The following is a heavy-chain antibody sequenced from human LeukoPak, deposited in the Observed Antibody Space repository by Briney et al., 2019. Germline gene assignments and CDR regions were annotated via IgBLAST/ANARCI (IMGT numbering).Heavy chain of an antibody. CDR3: AKVDNQDGDPYDY. J-gene: IGHJ4*02. V-gene: IGHV3-23*01. CDR2: ISGSGGST. CDR1: GFTFSSYA. Sequence: GGSLRLSCAASGFTFSSYAMSWVRQSPGKGLEWVSAISGSGGSTYYADSVKGRFTISRDNSKNTLYLQMNSLRAEDTAVYYCAKVDNQDGDPYDYWGQGTLVTVSS. D-gene: IGHD4-17*01.